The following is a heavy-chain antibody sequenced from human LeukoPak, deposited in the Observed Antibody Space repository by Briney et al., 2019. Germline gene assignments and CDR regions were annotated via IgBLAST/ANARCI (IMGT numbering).Heavy chain of an antibody. D-gene: IGHD2-15*01. J-gene: IGHJ5*02. CDR1: GFTFGRYA. V-gene: IGHV3-30-3*01. CDR2: ISYDGTNK. Sequence: GGSLRLSCVGTGFTFGRYAMHWVRQSPGKGLEWVAVISYDGTNKYYIDSVKGRFTISRDNSKSTLYLQMNSLRAEDTAVYYCARQECNGGSCYSRAIWFDPWGQGTLVTVSS. CDR3: ARQECNGGSCYSRAIWFDP.